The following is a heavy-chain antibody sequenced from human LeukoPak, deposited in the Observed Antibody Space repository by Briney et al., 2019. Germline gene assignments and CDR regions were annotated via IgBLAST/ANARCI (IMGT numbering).Heavy chain of an antibody. V-gene: IGHV1-3*01. D-gene: IGHD3-10*01. CDR1: GYTFTSYA. J-gene: IGHJ4*02. CDR3: ARSEGYGSGSYD. Sequence: GASVKVSCKASGYTFTSYAMHWVRQAPGQSLEWMGWINAGNGNTKYSQKFQGRVTITRDTSASTAYMELSSLRSEDTAVYYCARSEGYGSGSYDWGQGTLVTVSS. CDR2: INAGNGNT.